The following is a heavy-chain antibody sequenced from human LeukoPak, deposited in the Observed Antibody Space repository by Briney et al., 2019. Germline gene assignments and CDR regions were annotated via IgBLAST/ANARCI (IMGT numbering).Heavy chain of an antibody. V-gene: IGHV3-74*01. J-gene: IGHJ4*02. Sequence: GGSLRLSCAASGFTFSDYWMHWVRQAPGKGLVWVSRVNSDGSSTSYADSVKGRFTISRDNAKNSLYLQMNSLRAEDTAVYYCVSKPYFDYWGQGTLVTVSS. CDR2: VNSDGSST. CDR1: GFTFSDYW. CDR3: VSKPYFDY.